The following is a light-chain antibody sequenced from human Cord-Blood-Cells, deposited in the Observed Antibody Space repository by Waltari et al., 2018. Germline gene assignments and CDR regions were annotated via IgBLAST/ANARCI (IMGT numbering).Light chain of an antibody. CDR3: CSYAGSSTFYV. J-gene: IGLJ1*01. V-gene: IGLV2-23*01. Sequence: QSALTQTASVSGSPGQSITISCTGTSSDVGSYNLVSWYQQHPGKAPKLMIYEGSKRPSGVSNRFSGSKSGNTASLTISGLQAEDDADYYCCSYAGSSTFYVFGTGTKVTVL. CDR1: SSDVGSYNL. CDR2: EGS.